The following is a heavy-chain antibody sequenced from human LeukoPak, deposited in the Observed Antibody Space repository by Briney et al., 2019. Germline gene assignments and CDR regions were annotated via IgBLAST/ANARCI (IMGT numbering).Heavy chain of an antibody. CDR3: AREANGLLCKDLDY. J-gene: IGHJ4*02. D-gene: IGHD2-2*01. CDR1: VCTFTDYY. Sequence: SVTDSFKGSVCTFTDYYLHWVRQAAGQDRAGVGYISPRDSGTSTLPSFRSRVTMTADASSSTVYMELSRLTSDVTAIYYCAREANGLLCKDLDYWGQGTLVTVSS. CDR2: ISPRDSGT. V-gene: IGHV1-2*02.